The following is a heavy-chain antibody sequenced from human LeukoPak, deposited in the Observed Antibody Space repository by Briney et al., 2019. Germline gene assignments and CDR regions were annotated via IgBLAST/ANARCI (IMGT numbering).Heavy chain of an antibody. J-gene: IGHJ6*02. CDR3: ARDFALIRGRYYYYGMDV. Sequence: AGGSLRLSCAASGFTFSSYAMHWVRQAPGKGLEWVAVISYDGSNKYYADSVKGRFTISRDNSKNTLYLQMNSLRAEDTAVYYCARDFALIRGRYYYYGMDVWGQGTTVIVSS. D-gene: IGHD1-26*01. CDR1: GFTFSSYA. CDR2: ISYDGSNK. V-gene: IGHV3-30*04.